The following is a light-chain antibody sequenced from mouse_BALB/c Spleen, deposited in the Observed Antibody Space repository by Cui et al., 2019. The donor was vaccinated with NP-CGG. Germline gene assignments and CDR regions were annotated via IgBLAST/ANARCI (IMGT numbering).Light chain of an antibody. CDR2: GTN. J-gene: IGLJ1*01. Sequence: QAVVTPESALTPSPGGTVTLPCRSSTGAVTTSNYANWVQEKPDHLFTGLIGGTNNRPPGVPARFSGSLIGDKAALTITGAQTEDEAIYFCALWYSNHWVFGGGTKLTVL. CDR1: TGAVTTSNY. V-gene: IGLV1*01. CDR3: ALWYSNHWV.